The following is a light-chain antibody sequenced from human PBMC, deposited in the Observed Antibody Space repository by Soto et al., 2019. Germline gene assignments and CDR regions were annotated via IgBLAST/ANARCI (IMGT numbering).Light chain of an antibody. J-gene: IGKJ2*01. CDR1: QSVSSSY. V-gene: IGKV3-20*01. CDR3: KQYGGPPPNT. CDR2: GAS. Sequence: EIVLTQSPGTLSLSPGERATLSCRASQSVSSSYLAGYQQKPGQAPRLLIYGASSRATGIPDRFSGSGSGTDFTLTISRLEPEDFAVYYCKQYGGPPPNTFGQGTKLEI.